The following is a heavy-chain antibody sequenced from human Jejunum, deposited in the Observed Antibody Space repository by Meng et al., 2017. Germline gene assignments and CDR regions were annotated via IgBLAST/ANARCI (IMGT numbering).Heavy chain of an antibody. J-gene: IGHJ6*02. V-gene: IGHV3-23*01. CDR3: ARDYESIYYYYGMDV. CDR2: ISGSGGST. D-gene: IGHD4-17*01. CDR1: GFTFSSHA. Sequence: GESLKISCAGPGFTFSSHAMTWVRQAPGKGLEWVSGISGSGGSTYYADSVKGRCTISRDNSKNTLYLQMNSLRAEDAAVYYCARDYESIYYYYGMDVWGQGTTVTVSS.